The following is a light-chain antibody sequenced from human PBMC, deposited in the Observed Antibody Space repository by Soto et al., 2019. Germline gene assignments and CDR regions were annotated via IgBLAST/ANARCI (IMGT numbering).Light chain of an antibody. Sequence: DIQMTQSPSSLSASVGDRVTITFRASQSISNYLNWYQQKPGKAPKLLMYAASSLQSGVPSRFGGSGSGTDFTLTISSLQPEDFATYYCQQSYSTPRTVGQGTKVEIK. CDR1: QSISNY. CDR3: QQSYSTPRT. J-gene: IGKJ1*01. CDR2: AAS. V-gene: IGKV1-39*01.